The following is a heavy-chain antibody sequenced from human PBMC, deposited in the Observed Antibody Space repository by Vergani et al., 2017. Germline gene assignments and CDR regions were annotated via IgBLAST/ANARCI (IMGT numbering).Heavy chain of an antibody. CDR3: AKDLGTSSGGGWFDP. CDR2: ISWNSNSI. CDR1: GFTSAGYA. V-gene: IGHV3-9*02. J-gene: IGHJ5*02. Sequence: EVQLDESGGGLVLPGRSLRLSCVASGFTSAGYAMHWVRQAPGKGLEWVSGISWNSNSIGYADSVKGRFTISRDNAKNPLYLQKNSLRAEDTALYYCAKDLGTSSGGGWFDPWGQGTLVTVSS. D-gene: IGHD6-6*01.